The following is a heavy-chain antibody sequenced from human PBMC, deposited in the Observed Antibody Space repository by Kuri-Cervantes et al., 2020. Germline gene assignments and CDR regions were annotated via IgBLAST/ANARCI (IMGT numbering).Heavy chain of an antibody. D-gene: IGHD3-22*01. CDR3: ATDYYDSSGYYYVGY. J-gene: IGHJ4*02. CDR2: IYTSGST. Sequence: GSLRLSCTVSGGSISSYYWSWIRQPAGKGLEWIGRIYTSGSTNYNPSLKSRVTISVDKSKNQFSLKLSSVTAADTAVYYCATDYYDSSGYYYVGYWGQGTLVTVSS. CDR1: GGSISSYY. V-gene: IGHV4-4*07.